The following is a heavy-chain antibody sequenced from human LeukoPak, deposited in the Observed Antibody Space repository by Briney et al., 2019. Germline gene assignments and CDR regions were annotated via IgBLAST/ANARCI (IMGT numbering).Heavy chain of an antibody. CDR2: INADGGNT. CDR1: GFTFDNYR. Sequence: GGSLRLSCAASGFTFDNYRMSWVRQAPGKGLEWVSTINADGGNTYYADSVKGRFTISRDNSKSTLILQMNSLRVEDTALYYCTKRVKYGGTWDHFADWGQGTLVTVSS. J-gene: IGHJ4*02. D-gene: IGHD1-26*01. V-gene: IGHV3-23*01. CDR3: TKRVKYGGTWDHFAD.